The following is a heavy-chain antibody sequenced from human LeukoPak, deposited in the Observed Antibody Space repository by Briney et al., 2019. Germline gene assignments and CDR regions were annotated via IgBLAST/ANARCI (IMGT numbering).Heavy chain of an antibody. D-gene: IGHD6-13*01. CDR3: ASEQQLVHRRLPDY. CDR1: GGTFSSYA. V-gene: IGHV1-69*04. Sequence: ASVKVSCKASGGTFSSYAISWVRQAPGQGLEWMGRIIPILGIANYAQKFQGRVTITADKSTSTAYMELSSLRSEDTAVYYCASEQQLVHRRLPDYWGQGTLVTVSS. J-gene: IGHJ4*02. CDR2: IIPILGIA.